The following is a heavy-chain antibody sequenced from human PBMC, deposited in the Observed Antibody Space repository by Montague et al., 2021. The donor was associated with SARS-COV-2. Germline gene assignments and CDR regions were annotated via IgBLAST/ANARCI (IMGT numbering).Heavy chain of an antibody. J-gene: IGHJ3*02. Sequence: SLRLSCAASGFIFGDYWMSWVRQAPGKGLEWVANIKLDGSEEYYMDSVKGRFAVSRDNARNSLYLQMNSLRAEDTAVYYCARDAEGIAARRSDAFDIWGQGTMVTVSS. D-gene: IGHD6-6*01. CDR1: GFIFGDYW. CDR3: ARDAEGIAARRSDAFDI. V-gene: IGHV3-7*03. CDR2: IKLDGSEE.